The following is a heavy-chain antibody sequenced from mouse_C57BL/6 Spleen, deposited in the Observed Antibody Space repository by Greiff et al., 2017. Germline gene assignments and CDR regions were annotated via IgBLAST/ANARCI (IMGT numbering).Heavy chain of an antibody. CDR1: GYTFTSYW. CDR2: IDPSDSYT. CDR3: AAELGSDY. Sequence: QVQLQQPGAELVMPGASVKLSCKASGYTFTSYWMHWVKQRPGQGLEWIGEIDPSDSYTNYNQKFKGKSTLTVDKSSSTAYMQLSSLTSEDSAVYYCAAELGSDYWGQGTTLTVSS. V-gene: IGHV1-69*01. D-gene: IGHD4-1*01. J-gene: IGHJ2*01.